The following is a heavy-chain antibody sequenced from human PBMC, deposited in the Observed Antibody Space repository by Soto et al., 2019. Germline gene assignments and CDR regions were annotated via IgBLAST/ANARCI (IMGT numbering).Heavy chain of an antibody. CDR3: PKDLLDFWSGYCFDY. J-gene: IGHJ4*02. Sequence: GGSLRLSCAASGFTFTNYAMSWVRQAPGKGLEWVSAISGSTSNTYYADSVKGRFTISRDSSKNTLYLQMNSLRADDTAVYFCPKDLLDFWSGYCFDYWGRVTLVTASS. D-gene: IGHD3-3*01. V-gene: IGHV3-23*01. CDR1: GFTFTNYA. CDR2: ISGSTSNT.